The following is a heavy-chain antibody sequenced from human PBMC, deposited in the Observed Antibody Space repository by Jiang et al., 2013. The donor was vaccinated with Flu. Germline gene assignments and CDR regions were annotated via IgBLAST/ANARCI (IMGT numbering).Heavy chain of an antibody. CDR2: ISYDGTHT. D-gene: IGHD3-16*02. CDR3: ARGDKKGITSFIIDWYFDL. V-gene: IGHV3-30*03. CDR1: GFNFIPYR. Sequence: AAGFNFIPYRMHWVRQAPGKGLQWVAVISYDGTHTDFANSVKGRFTISRDNSKNTLYLQMNSLRSEDTAVYFCARGDKKGITSFIIDWYFDLWGRGTLVTVTS. J-gene: IGHJ2*01.